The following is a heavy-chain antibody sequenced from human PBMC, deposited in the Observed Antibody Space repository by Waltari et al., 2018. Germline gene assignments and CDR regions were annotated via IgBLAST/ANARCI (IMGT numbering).Heavy chain of an antibody. J-gene: IGHJ4*02. CDR3: ARAPVAADYFDY. CDR2: SYIGCST. Sequence: VQLVESGGGLIQPGGSLRLSCAASGFTVSSNYMSWVRQAPGKGLEWVSVSYIGCSTYDADAVKGRCTISRDNSKNTLYLQMNSLRAEDTAVYYGARAPVAADYFDYWGQGTLVTVSS. CDR1: GFTVSSNY. V-gene: IGHV3-53*01.